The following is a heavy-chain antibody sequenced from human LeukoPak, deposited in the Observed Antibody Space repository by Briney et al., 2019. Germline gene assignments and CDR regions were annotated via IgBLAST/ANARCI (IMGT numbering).Heavy chain of an antibody. CDR3: ARGPPGRFDY. V-gene: IGHV3-33*01. CDR1: GFTLSNSG. CDR2: IWSDGSTK. J-gene: IGHJ4*02. D-gene: IGHD5-12*01. Sequence: GGSLRLSCAASGFTLSNSGMHWVRQAPVKGLEWVAVIWSDGSTKDYADSVKGRFTISRDTSKNTLYLDMNSLRDEDTAVYYCARGPPGRFDYWGQGTLVTVSS.